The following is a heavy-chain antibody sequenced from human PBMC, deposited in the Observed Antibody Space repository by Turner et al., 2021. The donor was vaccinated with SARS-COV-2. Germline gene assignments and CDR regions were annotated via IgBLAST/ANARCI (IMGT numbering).Heavy chain of an antibody. Sequence: EVQLVESGGGLVQPGGSLILPCAASGFTVSSNYMSWVRQAPGKGLEWVSVIYSGGSTFYADSVKGRFTISRHNSKNTLYLQMNSLRAEDTAVYYCARDLLAYGMDVWGQGTTVTVSS. J-gene: IGHJ6*02. CDR3: ARDLLAYGMDV. CDR2: IYSGGST. V-gene: IGHV3-53*04. D-gene: IGHD3-3*02. CDR1: GFTVSSNY.